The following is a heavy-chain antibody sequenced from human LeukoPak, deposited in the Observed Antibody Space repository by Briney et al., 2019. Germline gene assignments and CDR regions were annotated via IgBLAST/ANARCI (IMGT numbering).Heavy chain of an antibody. CDR1: GYNFISYG. CDR2: ISPYNGNT. J-gene: IGHJ4*02. CDR3: ARVFHDSSGYYPYYFDY. V-gene: IGHV1-18*01. Sequence: ASVKVSCKASGYNFISYGISWVRQAPGQGLEWMGWISPYNGNTNYAQKLQGRVTMTTDTSTSTAYMELRSLRSDDTAVYYCARVFHDSSGYYPYYFDYWGQGTLVPVSS. D-gene: IGHD3-22*01.